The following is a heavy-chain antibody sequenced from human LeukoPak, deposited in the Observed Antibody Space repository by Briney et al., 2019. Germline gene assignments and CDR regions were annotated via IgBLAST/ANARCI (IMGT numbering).Heavy chain of an antibody. V-gene: IGHV3-21*01. D-gene: IGHD3-22*01. Sequence: GSLRLSCAASGFTFSSYSMNWVRQAPGKGLEWVSSISSSSNYIYYADSVKGRFTISRDNAKNSLNLQMKSLRAEDTAVYYCAMSYYDSSGYVRGDDAFDIWGQGTMVTVSS. CDR1: GFTFSSYS. CDR2: ISSSSNYI. J-gene: IGHJ3*02. CDR3: AMSYYDSSGYVRGDDAFDI.